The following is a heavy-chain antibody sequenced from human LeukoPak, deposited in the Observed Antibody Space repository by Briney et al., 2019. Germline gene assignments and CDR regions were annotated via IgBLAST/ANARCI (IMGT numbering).Heavy chain of an antibody. Sequence: ASVKVSCKTYGYTFTSHGISWVRQAPGQGLEWMGIINPSGGSTSYAQKFQGRVTMTRDTSTSTVYMELSSLRSEDTAVYYCARNRNHCSGGSCYNWFDPWGQGTLVTVSS. CDR3: ARNRNHCSGGSCYNWFDP. J-gene: IGHJ5*02. CDR1: GYTFTSHG. CDR2: INPSGGST. D-gene: IGHD2-15*01. V-gene: IGHV1-46*01.